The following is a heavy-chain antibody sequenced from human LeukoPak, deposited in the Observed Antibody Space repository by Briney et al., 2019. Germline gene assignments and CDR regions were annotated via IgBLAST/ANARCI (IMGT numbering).Heavy chain of an antibody. V-gene: IGHV4-4*07. CDR2: IYTSGST. CDR3: ARTYYYDSSGYYTDAFDI. D-gene: IGHD3-22*01. Sequence: PSETLSLTCTVSGGSISSYYWSWIRQPAGKGLEWIGRIYTSGSTNYNPSLKSRVTMSVDTSKNQFSLKLSSVTAADTAVSYCARTYYYDSSGYYTDAFDIWGQGTMVTVSS. J-gene: IGHJ3*02. CDR1: GGSISSYY.